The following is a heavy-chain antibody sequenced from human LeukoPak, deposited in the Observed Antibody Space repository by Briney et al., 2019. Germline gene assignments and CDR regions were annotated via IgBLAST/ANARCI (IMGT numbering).Heavy chain of an antibody. D-gene: IGHD3-22*01. Sequence: SETLSLTCDVYGGSFSGYYWTWICQPPGKGLEWIGEVIHDGATNYSPSLGSRVTISIDTSKNQSSLRLTSVTAADTAVYYCARGPYYFDSDSGYYYWGQGTLVSVSS. J-gene: IGHJ4*02. CDR3: ARGPYYFDSDSGYYY. CDR2: VIHDGAT. CDR1: GGSFSGYY. V-gene: IGHV4-34*01.